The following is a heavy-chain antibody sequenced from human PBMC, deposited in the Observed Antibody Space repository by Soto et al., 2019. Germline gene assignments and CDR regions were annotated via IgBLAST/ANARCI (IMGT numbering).Heavy chain of an antibody. CDR3: ARGYYDSSGYSTGAQH. CDR1: GGSFSGYY. CDR2: INHSGST. J-gene: IGHJ1*01. Sequence: PSETLSLTCAVYGGSFSGYYWSWIRQPPGKGLEWIGEINHSGSTNYNPSLKSRVTISVDTSKNQFSLKLSSVTAADTAVYYCARGYYDSSGYSTGAQHWGQGTLVTVSS. D-gene: IGHD3-22*01. V-gene: IGHV4-34*01.